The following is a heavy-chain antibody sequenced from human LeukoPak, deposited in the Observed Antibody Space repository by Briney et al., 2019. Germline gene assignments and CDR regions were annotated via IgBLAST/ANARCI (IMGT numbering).Heavy chain of an antibody. D-gene: IGHD3/OR15-3a*01. J-gene: IGHJ4*02. V-gene: IGHV3-23*01. Sequence: GGSLRLSCAASGFTFSSQSMTWVRQAPGKGLEWVSGISGSGDNTYYGDSVKGRFTISRDNSKSTMYLQMNSLRVEDTAVYYCVKWTGYGMDWGQGTLVTVSS. CDR3: VKWTGYGMD. CDR2: ISGSGDNT. CDR1: GFTFSSQS.